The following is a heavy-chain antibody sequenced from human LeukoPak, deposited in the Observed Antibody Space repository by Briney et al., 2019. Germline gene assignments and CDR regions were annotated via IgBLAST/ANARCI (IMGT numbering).Heavy chain of an antibody. CDR2: IYYSGST. D-gene: IGHD2-2*01. Sequence: RSSETLSLTCAVYGGPFSGYYWGWIRQPPGKGLEWIGSIYYSGSTYYNPSLKSRVTISVDTSKNQFSLKLSSVTAADTAVYYCARASDGLYYYYYGMTSGAKGPRSPSP. CDR3: ARASDGLYYYYYGMTS. CDR1: GGPFSGYY. V-gene: IGHV4-39*01. J-gene: IGHJ6*02.